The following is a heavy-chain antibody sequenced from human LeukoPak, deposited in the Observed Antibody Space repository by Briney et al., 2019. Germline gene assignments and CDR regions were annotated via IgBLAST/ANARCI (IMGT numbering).Heavy chain of an antibody. V-gene: IGHV3-9*01. D-gene: IGHD6-13*01. CDR3: AKDSLSSSWYYFDY. J-gene: IGHJ4*02. Sequence: PGGSLRLSCAASGFTFDDYAMHWVRQAPGKGLEWVSGISWNSGSIGYADSVKGRFTISRDNAKNSLYLQMNSLRAEDTVLYYCAKDSLSSSWYYFDYWGQGTLVTVSS. CDR2: ISWNSGSI. CDR1: GFTFDDYA.